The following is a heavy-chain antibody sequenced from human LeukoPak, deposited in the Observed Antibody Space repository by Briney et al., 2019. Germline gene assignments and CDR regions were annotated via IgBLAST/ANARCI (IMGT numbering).Heavy chain of an antibody. CDR3: ARAYASITMVRGVRGFDY. D-gene: IGHD3-10*01. Sequence: ASVKVSCKAPGYNFISYYMHWVRQAPGQGLEWMGIINPSGGGTSYAQKFQGRVTMTRDMSTSTVYMELSSLRSEDTAVYYCARAYASITMVRGVRGFDYWGQGTLVTVSS. J-gene: IGHJ4*02. CDR1: GYNFISYY. CDR2: INPSGGGT. V-gene: IGHV1-46*01.